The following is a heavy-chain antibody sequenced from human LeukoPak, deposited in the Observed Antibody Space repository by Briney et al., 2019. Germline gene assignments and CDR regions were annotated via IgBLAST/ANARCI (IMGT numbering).Heavy chain of an antibody. V-gene: IGHV1-2*02. D-gene: IGHD4-17*01. CDR1: GYTFTRHY. J-gene: IGHJ6*03. CDR3: ARGVQTTGQGRDYYYYYMDV. CDR2: INPNSGGT. Sequence: ASVKVSCKASGYTFTRHYMHWVRQAPGQGLEWMGWINPNSGGTNYAQKFQGRVTMTRDTSISTAYMELSRLRSDDTAVYYCARGVQTTGQGRDYYYYYMDVWGKGTTVTVSS.